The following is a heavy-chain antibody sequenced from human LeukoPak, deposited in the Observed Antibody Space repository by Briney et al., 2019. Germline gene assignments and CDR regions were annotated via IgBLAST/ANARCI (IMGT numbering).Heavy chain of an antibody. Sequence: GGSLRFSCAASGFTFSSYGMHWVRQAPGKGLEWVAVIWYDGSNKYYADSVKGRFTISRDNSKNTLYLQMNSLRAEDTAVYYCARVGARLGSFDYWGQGTLVTVSS. CDR3: ARVGARLGSFDY. J-gene: IGHJ4*02. V-gene: IGHV3-33*01. CDR2: IWYDGSNK. CDR1: GFTFSSYG. D-gene: IGHD6-19*01.